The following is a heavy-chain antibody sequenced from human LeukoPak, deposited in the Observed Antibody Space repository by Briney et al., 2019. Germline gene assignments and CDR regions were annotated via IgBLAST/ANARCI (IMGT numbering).Heavy chain of an antibody. CDR1: GYSFTSYW. Sequence: GESLKISCKGSGYSFTSYWIGWVRQMPGKGLEWMGIIYPGDSDTRYSPSFQGQVTISADKSISTAYLQWSSLKASDTAMYYCARQRRGGYYYDSSGNDYWGQGTLVTVSS. CDR3: ARQRRGGYYYDSSGNDY. D-gene: IGHD3-22*01. CDR2: IYPGDSDT. V-gene: IGHV5-51*01. J-gene: IGHJ4*02.